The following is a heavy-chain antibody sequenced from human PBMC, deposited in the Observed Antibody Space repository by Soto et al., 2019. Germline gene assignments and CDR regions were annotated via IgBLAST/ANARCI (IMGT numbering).Heavy chain of an antibody. V-gene: IGHV1-69*01. CDR1: GGTFSSYA. J-gene: IGHJ4*02. CDR2: IIPIFGTA. D-gene: IGHD6-13*01. CDR3: ASTLSGSSWLRQAYYFDY. Sequence: QVQLVQSGAEVKKPGASVKVSCKASGGTFSSYAISWVRQAPGQGLEWMGGIIPIFGTANYAQKFQGRVTITADDSTSTAYMELSSLRSEDTAVYYCASTLSGSSWLRQAYYFDYCGQGTLVTVAS.